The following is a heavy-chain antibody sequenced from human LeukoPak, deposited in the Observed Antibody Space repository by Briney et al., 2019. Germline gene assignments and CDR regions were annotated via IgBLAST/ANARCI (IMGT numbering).Heavy chain of an antibody. J-gene: IGHJ3*02. Sequence: PSETLSLTCTVSGGSISSYYWLWPRQPPGKGLEWIGYIYYSGSTNYNPSLKSRVTISVDTSKNQFSLKLGSVTAADTAVYYCARDLPPSKAFDIWGQGTMVTVSS. CDR3: ARDLPPSKAFDI. CDR2: IYYSGST. CDR1: GGSISSYY. V-gene: IGHV4-59*01.